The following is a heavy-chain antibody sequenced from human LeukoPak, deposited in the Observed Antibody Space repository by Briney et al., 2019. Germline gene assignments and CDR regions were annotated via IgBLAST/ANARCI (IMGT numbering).Heavy chain of an antibody. CDR3: AKDPVNWGQDSGTFDI. Sequence: PGGSPRLSCAASGFTFSSYWMHWVRQAPGKGLVWVSRINSDGSSTTYADSVKGRFTISRDNSKNTLYLQMNTLRAEDTAVYYCAKDPVNWGQDSGTFDIWGQGTMVTVSS. D-gene: IGHD3-16*01. V-gene: IGHV3-74*01. CDR2: INSDGSST. CDR1: GFTFSSYW. J-gene: IGHJ3*02.